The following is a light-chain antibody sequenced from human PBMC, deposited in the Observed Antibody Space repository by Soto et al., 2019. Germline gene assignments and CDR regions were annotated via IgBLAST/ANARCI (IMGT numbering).Light chain of an antibody. CDR1: SSDVGGYNY. Sequence: QSALTQPRSVSGSPGPSVTISCTGTSSDVGGYNYVSWYQQNPGKAPKLMIYDVSKRPSGVPDRFSGSKSGNTASLTISGLQAEDEADYYCCSYAGSYTLEVFGGGTKVTVL. V-gene: IGLV2-11*01. J-gene: IGLJ2*01. CDR2: DVS. CDR3: CSYAGSYTLEV.